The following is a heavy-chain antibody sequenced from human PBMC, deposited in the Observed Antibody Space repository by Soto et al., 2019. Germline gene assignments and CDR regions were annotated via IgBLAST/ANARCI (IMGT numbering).Heavy chain of an antibody. Sequence: PGGSLRLSCEASEFTFSNYGMHWVRQAPGKGLEWVATISGGANDKFYVDSVKGRFTISRDDAKKSLYLQMNSLGHEDTAVYYSVREDWHRFDPWGQGTLVTVSS. D-gene: IGHD2-21*01. CDR2: ISGGANDK. CDR1: EFTFSNYG. J-gene: IGHJ5*02. V-gene: IGHV3-7*01. CDR3: VREDWHRFDP.